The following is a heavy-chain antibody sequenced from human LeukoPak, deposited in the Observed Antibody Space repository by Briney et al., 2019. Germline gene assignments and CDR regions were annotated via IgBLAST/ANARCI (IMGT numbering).Heavy chain of an antibody. CDR3: ATEPNKFYPSSVGATTGFDY. CDR2: FDPEDGET. CDR1: GYTLTELS. V-gene: IGHV1-24*01. Sequence: GASVMVSCKVSGYTLTELSMHWVRQAPGKGLEWWGGFDPEDGETIYAQKFQGRVTMTEDTSTDTAYMELSSLRSEDTAVYYCATEPNKFYPSSVGATTGFDYWGQGTLVTVSS. D-gene: IGHD1-26*01. J-gene: IGHJ4*02.